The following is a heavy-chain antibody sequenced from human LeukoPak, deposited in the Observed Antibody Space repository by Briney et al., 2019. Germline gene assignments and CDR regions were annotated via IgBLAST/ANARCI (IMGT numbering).Heavy chain of an antibody. Sequence: GGSLRLSCAASGFTFSSYAMSWVRQAPGKGLEWVSAISGSVGSTYYADSVKGRFTISRDNSKNTPYLQMNSLRAEDTAVYYCAKVLSLRSHFFDYWGQGTLVTVSS. V-gene: IGHV3-23*01. CDR3: AKVLSLRSHFFDY. D-gene: IGHD4-17*01. J-gene: IGHJ4*02. CDR1: GFTFSSYA. CDR2: ISGSVGST.